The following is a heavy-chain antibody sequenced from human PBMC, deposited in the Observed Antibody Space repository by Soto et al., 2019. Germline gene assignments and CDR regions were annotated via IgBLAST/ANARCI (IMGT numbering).Heavy chain of an antibody. CDR3: ARAMAVLRYFAWFPHFDY. CDR2: ISSSSSYI. Sequence: PGGSLRLSCAASGFTFSSYSMNWVRQAPGKGLEWVSSISSSSSYIYYADSVKGRFTISRDNAKNSLYLQMNNLRAEDTAVYYCARAMAVLRYFAWFPHFDYWGQGTLVTVSS. CDR1: GFTFSSYS. V-gene: IGHV3-21*01. J-gene: IGHJ4*02. D-gene: IGHD3-9*01.